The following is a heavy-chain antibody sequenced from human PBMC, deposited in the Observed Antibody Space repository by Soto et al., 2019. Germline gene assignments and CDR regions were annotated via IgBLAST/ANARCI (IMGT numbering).Heavy chain of an antibody. D-gene: IGHD1-7*01. Sequence: PSETLSLTCTVSGGSISSSSYYWGWIRQPPGKGLEWIGSIYYSGSTYYNPSLKSRVTISVDTSKNQFSLKLSSVTAADTAVYYCAGTTSHKWYYMDVWGKGTTVTVSS. J-gene: IGHJ6*03. CDR1: GGSISSSSYY. CDR2: IYYSGST. V-gene: IGHV4-39*01. CDR3: AGTTSHKWYYMDV.